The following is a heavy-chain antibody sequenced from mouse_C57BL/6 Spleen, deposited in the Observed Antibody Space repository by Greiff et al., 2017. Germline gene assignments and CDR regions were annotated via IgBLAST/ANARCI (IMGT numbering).Heavy chain of an antibody. Sequence: DVKLVESGGDLVKPGGSLKLSCAASGFTFSSYGMSWVRQTPDKRLEWVATISSGGSYTYYPDSVKGRFTISRDNAKNTLYLQMSSLKSEDTAMYYCARIITTVVANYAMDYWGQGTSVTVSS. CDR3: ARIITTVVANYAMDY. D-gene: IGHD1-1*01. V-gene: IGHV5-6*02. J-gene: IGHJ4*01. CDR1: GFTFSSYG. CDR2: ISSGGSYT.